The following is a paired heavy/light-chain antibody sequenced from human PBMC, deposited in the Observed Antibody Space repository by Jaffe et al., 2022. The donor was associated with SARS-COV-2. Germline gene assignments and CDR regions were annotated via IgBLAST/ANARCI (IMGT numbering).Light chain of an antibody. Sequence: QVVVTQEPSFSVSPGGTVTLTCGSSSGPVSTNRYPSWYQQTPGQAPRTLIYDTNNRSSGVPERFSGSILGNKAALTITGAQADDESDYYCVLYYSGISVFGGGTRLTVL. CDR1: SGPVSTNRY. CDR3: VLYYSGISV. CDR2: DTN. J-gene: IGLJ3*02. V-gene: IGLV8-61*01.
Heavy chain of an antibody. CDR2: IFNSGNI. D-gene: IGHD3-3*01. CDR1: GGSISDNLFY. Sequence: QLQLQESGPGLVKPSETLSLTCTVSGGSISDNLFYWAWIRQPPGKGLEWIASIFNSGNIGYSPSLRSRVDISIDKPNNHFSLKLNSVTAADTAVYYCARHLKPGWSGGDWFDSWGQGTQVTVSS. J-gene: IGHJ5*01. CDR3: ARHLKPGWSGGDWFDS. V-gene: IGHV4-39*01.